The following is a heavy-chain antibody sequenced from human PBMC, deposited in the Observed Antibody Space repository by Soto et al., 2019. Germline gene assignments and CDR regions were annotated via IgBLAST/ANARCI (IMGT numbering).Heavy chain of an antibody. D-gene: IGHD6-6*01. CDR2: ISGSGGTT. Sequence: EQLLESGGGLVQPGGSLTLSCAASGFTFNHYGMAWVRQAPGKGLEWVSVISGSGGTTYYADSVKGRFTISRDNSKSTVYLQMNSLRVEDTALYSCAKVIVLGASTIEFWGPGTLDTVSS. CDR3: AKVIVLGASTIEF. J-gene: IGHJ4*02. CDR1: GFTFNHYG. V-gene: IGHV3-23*01.